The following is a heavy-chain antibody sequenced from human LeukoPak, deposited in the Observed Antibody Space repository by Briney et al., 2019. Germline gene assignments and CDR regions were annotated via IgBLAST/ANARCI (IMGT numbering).Heavy chain of an antibody. CDR3: ARGTGYYPKGVVY. CDR1: GGSISSYY. Sequence: SETLSLTCTVSGGSISSYYWSWIRQPPGKGLEWIGYIYYSGSTNYNPSLKSRVTISVDTSKNQFSLKLSSVTAADTAVYYCARGTGYYPKGVVYWGQGTLVTVSS. J-gene: IGHJ4*02. D-gene: IGHD3/OR15-3a*01. CDR2: IYYSGST. V-gene: IGHV4-59*01.